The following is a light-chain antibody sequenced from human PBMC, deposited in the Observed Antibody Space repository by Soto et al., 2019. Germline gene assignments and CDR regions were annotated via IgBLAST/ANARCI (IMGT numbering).Light chain of an antibody. CDR3: LRYNAFSQT. CDR2: DAS. CDR1: QSMNSW. J-gene: IGKJ1*01. Sequence: DIQLTQSPSTLSASVGDRVTITCRASQSMNSWLAWYQQKPGEAPKVLIYDASILGSGVPSRFSGIGSGTEFTLTIGSLQPEDFATYYCLRYNAFSQTFGQGTKVEI. V-gene: IGKV1-5*01.